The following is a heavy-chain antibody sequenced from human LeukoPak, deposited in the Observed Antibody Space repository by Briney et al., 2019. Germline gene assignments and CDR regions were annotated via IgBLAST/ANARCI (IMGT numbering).Heavy chain of an antibody. CDR2: ISYDGSNK. J-gene: IGHJ6*02. V-gene: IGHV3-30*18. Sequence: GGSLRLSCAASGFTFSSYGMHWVRQAPGKGLEWVAVISYDGSNKYYADSVKGRFTISRDNSKNTLYLQMNSLRAEDTAVYYCAKGVTTVRIYYHGMDVWGQGTTVTVSS. CDR3: AKGVTTVRIYYHGMDV. CDR1: GFTFSSYG. D-gene: IGHD4-17*01.